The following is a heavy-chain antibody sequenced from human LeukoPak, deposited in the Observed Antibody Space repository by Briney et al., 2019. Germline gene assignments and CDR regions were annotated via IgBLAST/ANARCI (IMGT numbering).Heavy chain of an antibody. Sequence: ASVKVSCKASGYIFTSYGISWVRQAPGQGLEWMGWVSTYDGHTNYAQKLQGRVTMTTDTSTSTAYMELRSLRSDDTAVYYCARDFLYYGSGGYTDLFDPWGQGTLVTVSS. CDR1: GYIFTSYG. D-gene: IGHD3-10*01. CDR2: VSTYDGHT. V-gene: IGHV1-18*01. J-gene: IGHJ5*02. CDR3: ARDFLYYGSGGYTDLFDP.